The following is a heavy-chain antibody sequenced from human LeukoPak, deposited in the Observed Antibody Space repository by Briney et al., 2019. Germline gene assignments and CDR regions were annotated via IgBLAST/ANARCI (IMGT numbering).Heavy chain of an antibody. Sequence: SETLSLTCTVSGASISSSSYYWDWIRQPPGKGLEWTGSIYYSGSTYYNPSLKSRVTLSGDPSKNQLSLKLSSATAADTAVYYCARQPFRRSGGSYFDYWGQGTLVTVSS. CDR1: GASISSSSYY. CDR2: IYYSGST. V-gene: IGHV4-39*01. D-gene: IGHD6-19*01. J-gene: IGHJ4*02. CDR3: ARQPFRRSGGSYFDY.